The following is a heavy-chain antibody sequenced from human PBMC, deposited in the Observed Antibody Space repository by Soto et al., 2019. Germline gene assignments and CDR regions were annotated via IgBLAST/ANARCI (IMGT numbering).Heavy chain of an antibody. CDR2: ISGSGGST. V-gene: IGHV3-23*01. CDR1: GFSFSSYW. D-gene: IGHD3-22*01. Sequence: GSLRLSCAASGFSFSSYWMYWVRQAPGKGLVWVSAISGSGGSTYYADSVKGRFTISRDNSKNTLYLQMNSLRAEDTAVYYCAKELYYDSSGYPYYFDYWGQGTLVTVSS. J-gene: IGHJ4*02. CDR3: AKELYYDSSGYPYYFDY.